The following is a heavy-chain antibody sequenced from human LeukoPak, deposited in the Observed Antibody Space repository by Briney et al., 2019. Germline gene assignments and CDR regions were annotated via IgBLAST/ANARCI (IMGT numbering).Heavy chain of an antibody. CDR3: TRGPNYSASDWFDP. D-gene: IGHD5-24*01. CDR1: GYTFTDYY. J-gene: IGHJ5*02. V-gene: IGHV1-2*02. Sequence: ASVKVSCKASGYTFTDYYMHWVRQAPGQGLEWMGWINPNSDDTKYARKFQGRVTMTRDTSISTAYMELTRLRSDDTAVYYCTRGPNYSASDWFDPWGQGTLVTVFS. CDR2: INPNSDDT.